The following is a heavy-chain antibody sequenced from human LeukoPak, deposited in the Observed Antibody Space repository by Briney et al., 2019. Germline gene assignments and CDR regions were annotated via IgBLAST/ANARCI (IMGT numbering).Heavy chain of an antibody. D-gene: IGHD6-6*01. J-gene: IGHJ4*02. CDR3: VRDKFGTLIYGSSCFDS. CDR2: INSDGSSA. Sequence: GGSLRLSCAASGFTFSSYWMHWVRQAPGQGLVWVSRINSDGSSAIYADSVKGRFTFSRDNAKNTLYLQMNSLRAEDTAVYYCVRDKFGTLIYGSSCFDSWGQGTLVIVSS. V-gene: IGHV3-74*01. CDR1: GFTFSSYW.